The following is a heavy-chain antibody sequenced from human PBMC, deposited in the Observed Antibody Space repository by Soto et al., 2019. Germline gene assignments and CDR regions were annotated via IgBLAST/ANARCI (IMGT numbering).Heavy chain of an antibody. CDR1: GGTFSSYA. CDR3: VIYADLSGWETDKGLEP. D-gene: IGHD6-19*01. CDR2: IIPIFGTA. J-gene: IGHJ5*02. V-gene: IGHV1-69*13. Sequence: ASVKVSCKASGGTFSSYAISWVRQAPGQGLEWMGGIIPIFGTANYAQKFQGRVTLTADESTRTAYMELSSLRSEDTAVYYCVIYADLSGWETDKGLEPWGQGTLVTVSS.